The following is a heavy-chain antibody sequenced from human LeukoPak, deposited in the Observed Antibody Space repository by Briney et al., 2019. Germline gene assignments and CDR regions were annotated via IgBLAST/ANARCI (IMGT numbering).Heavy chain of an antibody. CDR3: ARESARNDYGDYVDAFDI. CDR2: ISYDGSNK. V-gene: IGHV3-30-3*01. CDR1: GFTFSSYA. D-gene: IGHD4-17*01. J-gene: IGHJ3*02. Sequence: GGSLRLSCAASGFTFSSYAMHWARQAPGKGLEWVAVISYDGSNKYYADSVKGRFTISRDNSKNTLYLQMNSLRAEDTAVYYCARESARNDYGDYVDAFDIWGQGTMVTVSS.